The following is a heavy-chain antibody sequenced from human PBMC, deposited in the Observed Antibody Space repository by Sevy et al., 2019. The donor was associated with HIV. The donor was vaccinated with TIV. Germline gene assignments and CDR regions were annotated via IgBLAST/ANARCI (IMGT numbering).Heavy chain of an antibody. D-gene: IGHD2-21*01. CDR2: ISFSGNYI. Sequence: GGSLRLSCVASGINFKTYKINWVRQTPGKGLEWVSSISFSGNYIYYADFAKGRFTISSDNARNSLYLQMISLTAEDTAVYYCGTSSCWALDYWGQGTLVTVSS. V-gene: IGHV3-21*01. CDR3: GTSSCWALDY. CDR1: GINFKTYK. J-gene: IGHJ4*02.